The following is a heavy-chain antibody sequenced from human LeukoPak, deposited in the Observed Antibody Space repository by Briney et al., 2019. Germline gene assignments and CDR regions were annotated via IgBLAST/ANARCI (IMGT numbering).Heavy chain of an antibody. CDR3: ARDLGDYDILTGRDY. CDR2: ISSSSSNI. Sequence: GGSLRLSCAASGFTFSSYSMNWVRQAPGKGRKWVSSISSSSSNIYYADSVKGRFTISRDNAKNSLYLQMNSLRAEDTAVYYCARDLGDYDILTGRDYWGQGTLVTVSS. V-gene: IGHV3-21*01. CDR1: GFTFSSYS. J-gene: IGHJ4*02. D-gene: IGHD3-9*01.